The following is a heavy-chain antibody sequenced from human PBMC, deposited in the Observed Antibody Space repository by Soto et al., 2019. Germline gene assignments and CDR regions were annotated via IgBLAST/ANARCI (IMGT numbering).Heavy chain of an antibody. J-gene: IGHJ6*02. V-gene: IGHV3-53*01. CDR1: GFTVSSNY. CDR3: ASTLYDILTAYYGMDV. D-gene: IGHD3-9*01. Sequence: PGGSLRLSCAASGFTVSSNYMSWVRQAPGKGLEWVSVIYSGGSTYYADSVKGRFTISRDNSKNTLYLQMNSLRAEDTAVYYCASTLYDILTAYYGMDVWGQGTTVTVSS. CDR2: IYSGGST.